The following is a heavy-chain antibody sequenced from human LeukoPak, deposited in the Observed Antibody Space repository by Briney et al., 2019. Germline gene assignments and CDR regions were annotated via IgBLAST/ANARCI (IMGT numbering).Heavy chain of an antibody. J-gene: IGHJ6*03. V-gene: IGHV1-69*13. CDR2: IIPIFGTA. CDR1: GGTFSSYA. CDR3: ARFRIDYYYMDV. D-gene: IGHD2/OR15-2a*01. Sequence: SVKVSCKASGGTFSSYAISWVRQAPGQGLEWMGGIIPIFGTANYAQKFQGRVTITADESTSTAYMELSSLRSEDTAVYYCARFRIDYYYMDVWGKGTTVTVSS.